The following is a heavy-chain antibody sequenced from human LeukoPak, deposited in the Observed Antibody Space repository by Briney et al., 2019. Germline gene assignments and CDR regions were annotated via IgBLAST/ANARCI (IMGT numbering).Heavy chain of an antibody. CDR1: GFTFSSYA. Sequence: GGSLRLSCAASGFTFSSYAMSWVRQAPGKGLEWFSAISGSGGSTYYADSVKGRFTISRDNSKNTLYLQMNSLRAEDTAVYYCAKKYGSGSYYPLDYWGQGTLVTVSS. CDR2: ISGSGGST. CDR3: AKKYGSGSYYPLDY. D-gene: IGHD3-10*01. J-gene: IGHJ4*02. V-gene: IGHV3-23*01.